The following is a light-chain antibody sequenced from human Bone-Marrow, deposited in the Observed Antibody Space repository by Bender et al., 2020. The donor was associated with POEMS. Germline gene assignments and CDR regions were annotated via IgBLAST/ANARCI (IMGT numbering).Light chain of an antibody. J-gene: IGLJ2*01. CDR1: SSNTGSGYD. CDR3: SSHAVSNNLV. CDR2: GYN. Sequence: QSVLTQPPSVSGAPGQRVTISCTGSSSNTGSGYDINWYQHLPGTAPKLLIYGYNNRPSGVPDRFSGSKSGTSASLAITGLQAEDEGDYYCSSHAVSNNLVFGGGTKLTVL. V-gene: IGLV1-40*01.